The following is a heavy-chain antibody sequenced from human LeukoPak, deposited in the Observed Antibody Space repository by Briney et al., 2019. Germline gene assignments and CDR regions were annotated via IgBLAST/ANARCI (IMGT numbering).Heavy chain of an antibody. V-gene: IGHV3-7*01. Sequence: GGSLRLSCAATGFTFRKHWMSWVRQTVGKGLECVAKIREDGNEKHYVDSVKGRFTISRDNAKNSLFLQMNNLRVDDTAVYYCVGDYTGGWNDYWGQGTLVTVSS. CDR3: VGDYTGGWNDY. D-gene: IGHD1-1*01. CDR2: IREDGNEK. CDR1: GFTFRKHW. J-gene: IGHJ4*02.